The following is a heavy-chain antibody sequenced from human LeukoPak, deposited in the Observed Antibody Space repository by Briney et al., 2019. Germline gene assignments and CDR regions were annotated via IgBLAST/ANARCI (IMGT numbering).Heavy chain of an antibody. CDR3: TRDAEYSSGWYESDY. V-gene: IGHV3-49*04. CDR2: IRSKPYGGTT. CDR1: GFTFGDYA. D-gene: IGHD6-19*01. Sequence: PRRSLRLSCTASGFTFGDYAMSWVRQAPRKGLERVGFIRSKPYGGTTEYAASVKGRFTISRDDSKSIVYLQMNSLKTEDTAVYYCTRDAEYSSGWYESDYWGQGTLVTVST. J-gene: IGHJ4*02.